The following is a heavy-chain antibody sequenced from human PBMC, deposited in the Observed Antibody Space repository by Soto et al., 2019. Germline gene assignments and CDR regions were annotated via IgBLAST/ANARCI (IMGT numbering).Heavy chain of an antibody. Sequence: EVQLVESGGGLVKPGGSLRLSCAASGFTFSNAWMSWVRQAPGGGLEWVGRIKRNNNGGTTDYAAPVKGRFAISRDDSNSILYLEMNSLRSEDTAVYYCTTVDAVVLNWGQGLLVTVSS. CDR1: GFTFSNAW. CDR3: TTVDAVVLN. V-gene: IGHV3-15*01. D-gene: IGHD6-19*01. J-gene: IGHJ4*02. CDR2: IKRNNNGGTT.